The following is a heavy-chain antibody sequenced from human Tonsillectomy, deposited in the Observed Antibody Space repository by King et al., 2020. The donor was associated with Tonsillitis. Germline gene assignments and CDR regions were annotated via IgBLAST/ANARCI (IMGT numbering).Heavy chain of an antibody. D-gene: IGHD6-13*01. Sequence: VQLMESGGGLIQPGGSLRLSCAASGFTVSFNYMSWVRQAPGKGLEWVSVIYSGGSTYYADSVKGRFTISRDNSKNTLYLQINSLRADDTAVYYCARDVAAAGFLWDWGQGTLVTVSS. V-gene: IGHV3-53*01. CDR1: GFTVSFNY. J-gene: IGHJ4*02. CDR3: ARDVAAAGFLWD. CDR2: IYSGGST.